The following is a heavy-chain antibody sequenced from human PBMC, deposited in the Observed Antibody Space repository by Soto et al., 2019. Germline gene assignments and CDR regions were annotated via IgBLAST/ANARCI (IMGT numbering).Heavy chain of an antibody. V-gene: IGHV3-23*01. D-gene: IGHD6-19*01. CDR3: AKRSAEDEQWLVLYYYYGMDV. Sequence: LRLSCAASGFTFSSYAMSWVRQAPGKGLEWVSAISGSGGSTYYADSVKGRFTISRDNSKNTLYLQMNSLRAEDTAVYYCAKRSAEDEQWLVLYYYYGMDVWGQGTTVTVSS. CDR2: ISGSGGST. CDR1: GFTFSSYA. J-gene: IGHJ6*02.